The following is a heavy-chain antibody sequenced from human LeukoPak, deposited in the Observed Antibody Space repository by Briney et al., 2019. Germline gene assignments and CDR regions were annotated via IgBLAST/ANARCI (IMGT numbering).Heavy chain of an antibody. V-gene: IGHV1-18*01. D-gene: IGHD2-15*01. CDR1: GYTFTSYT. CDR3: ARGYCSGGSCYSDY. Sequence: ASVKVSCKASGYTFTSYTISWVRQAPGQGLEWMGWISAYNGNTDYAQKLQGRVTMTTDTSTSTAHMEVRSLRSDDTAVYYCARGYCSGGSCYSDYWGQGTLVTVSS. J-gene: IGHJ4*02. CDR2: ISAYNGNT.